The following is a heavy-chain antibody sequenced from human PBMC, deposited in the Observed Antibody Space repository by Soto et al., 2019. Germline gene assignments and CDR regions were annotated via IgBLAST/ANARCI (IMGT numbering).Heavy chain of an antibody. CDR3: VRDPQSSGWAYNWYDP. CDR1: GFTFSSYA. V-gene: IGHV3-23*01. J-gene: IGHJ5*02. D-gene: IGHD6-19*01. Sequence: PGGSLRLSCAASGFTFSSYAMSWVRRRPGEGLEWVSSVNDSGDRTYYADSVKGRFTISRDNSKNTLYLQMNTLRAEDTAVYYCVRDPQSSGWAYNWYDPWGQGTRVTVSS. CDR2: VNDSGDRT.